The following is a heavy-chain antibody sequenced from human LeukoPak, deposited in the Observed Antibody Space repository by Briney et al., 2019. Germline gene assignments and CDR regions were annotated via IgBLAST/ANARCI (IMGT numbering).Heavy chain of an antibody. D-gene: IGHD2-2*01. CDR2: ISGGGVST. V-gene: IGHV3-23*01. J-gene: IGHJ5*02. CDR1: GFTFSSHA. Sequence: GGSLRLSCAASGFTFSSHAMSWVRQAPGKGLEWVSAISGGGVSTHYADSVKGRFTISRDNSKNTLYLQMNSLRAEDTATYYCAKGLDCTSTTCLNWFDPWGQGTLVTVSS. CDR3: AKGLDCTSTTCLNWFDP.